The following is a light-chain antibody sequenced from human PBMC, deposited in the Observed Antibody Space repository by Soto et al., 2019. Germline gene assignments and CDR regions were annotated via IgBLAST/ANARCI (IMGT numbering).Light chain of an antibody. J-gene: IGLJ3*02. V-gene: IGLV2-14*01. CDR3: SSYTSSTTWV. CDR1: SSDVGGYNY. Sequence: QSALTQPASVSASPGQSIAISCTGSSSDVGGYNYVSWYQQHPGKAPKLMIYDVSNRPSGVSNRFSGSKSGNTASLTISGLQAEDEADYSCSSYTSSTTWVFGAGTKLTVL. CDR2: DVS.